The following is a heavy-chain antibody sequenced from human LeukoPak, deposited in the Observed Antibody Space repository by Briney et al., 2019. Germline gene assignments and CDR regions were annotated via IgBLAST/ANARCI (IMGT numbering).Heavy chain of an antibody. Sequence: SETLSLTCTVSGGSISSSSYYWGWIRQPPGKGLEWIGSIYYSGRTYYNPSLKSRVTISVDTSKNQFSLKLSSVTAADTAVYYCARDGYYGSGSYLRPVYYYYMDVWGKGTTVTVSS. CDR2: IYYSGRT. V-gene: IGHV4-39*07. CDR1: GGSISSSSYY. D-gene: IGHD3-10*01. CDR3: ARDGYYGSGSYLRPVYYYYMDV. J-gene: IGHJ6*03.